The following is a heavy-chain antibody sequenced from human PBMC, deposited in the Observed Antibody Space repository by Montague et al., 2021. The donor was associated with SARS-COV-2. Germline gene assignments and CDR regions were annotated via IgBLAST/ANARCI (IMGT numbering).Heavy chain of an antibody. CDR3: TRVVVVVPASPAPTLFDP. Sequence: TLSLTCTVSGGSVSSRSHYWSWIRQPAGKGLEWIGHIYATGIAXYNPSLKSRVTISVDTSNNQFSLRLNSVTAADTAVYYCTRVVVVVPASPAPTLFDPWGQGILVTVSS. J-gene: IGHJ5*02. V-gene: IGHV4-61*09. D-gene: IGHD2-15*01. CDR1: GGSVSSRSHY. CDR2: IYATGIA.